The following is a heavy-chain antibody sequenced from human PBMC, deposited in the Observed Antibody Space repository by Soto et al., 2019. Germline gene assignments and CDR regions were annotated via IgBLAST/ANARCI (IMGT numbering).Heavy chain of an antibody. CDR3: ARDRDGDDDFDS. CDR1: GFTFSTYD. J-gene: IGHJ4*02. Sequence: EVQLVESGGGLVQPGGSLRLSCAASGFTFSTYDMNWVRQAPGKGLEWISFISGTSPTTSYADSVRGRFTISRDDARNSLYLQMNSLRDDDTAVYYCARDRDGDDDFDSWGQGTLVTVSS. V-gene: IGHV3-48*02. CDR2: ISGTSPTT. D-gene: IGHD5-12*01.